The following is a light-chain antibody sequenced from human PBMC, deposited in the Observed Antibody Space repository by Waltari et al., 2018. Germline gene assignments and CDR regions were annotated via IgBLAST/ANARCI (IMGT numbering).Light chain of an antibody. CDR1: RSHVGAPNS. CDR2: EAT. Sequence: QSALTQPPSASASPGPSITISATGTRSHVGAPNSVSWYQQSPGRAPKVLIYEATQRPSGVPDRFSGSKSGNTASLTVSGLQAEDEADYYCSSYGGTNNFVLFGGGTKLTVL. CDR3: SSYGGTNNFVL. V-gene: IGLV2-8*01. J-gene: IGLJ2*01.